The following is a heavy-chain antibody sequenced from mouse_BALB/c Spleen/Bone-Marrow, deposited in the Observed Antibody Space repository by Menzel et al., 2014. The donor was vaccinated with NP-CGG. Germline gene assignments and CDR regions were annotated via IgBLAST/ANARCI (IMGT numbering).Heavy chain of an antibody. CDR2: ISSGGGST. CDR1: GFAFSSYD. CDR3: ARTTPYATDY. V-gene: IGHV5-12-1*01. Sequence: VQLKESGGGLVKPGGSLKLSCAASGFAFSSYDMSWVRQTPEKRLEWVAYISSGGGSTYYPDTVKGRFTISRDNAKNTLYLQMSSLKSEDTAMYYCARTTPYATDYWGQGTSVTVSS. J-gene: IGHJ4*01. D-gene: IGHD5-5*01.